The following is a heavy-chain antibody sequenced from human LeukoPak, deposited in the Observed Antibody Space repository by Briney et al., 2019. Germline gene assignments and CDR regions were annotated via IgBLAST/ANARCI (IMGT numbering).Heavy chain of an antibody. CDR3: ARLTEGDYVWGSYRFDY. J-gene: IGHJ4*02. D-gene: IGHD3-16*01. CDR1: GGSFSGYY. CDR2: INHSGST. Sequence: SETLSLTCAVYGGSFSGYYWSWIRQPPGKGLEWIGEINHSGSTNYNPSLKSRVTISVDTSKKQFSLKLSSVTAADTAVYYCARLTEGDYVWGSYRFDYWGQGTLVTVSS. V-gene: IGHV4-34*01.